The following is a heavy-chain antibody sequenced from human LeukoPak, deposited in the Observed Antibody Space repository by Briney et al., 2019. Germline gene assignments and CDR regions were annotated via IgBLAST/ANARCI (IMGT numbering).Heavy chain of an antibody. J-gene: IGHJ4*02. CDR3: ASYFVGNGGRGY. CDR2: VYDSWNN. V-gene: IGHV4-30-4*01. CDR1: GDSINSGNSH. D-gene: IGHD3-10*02. Sequence: SETLSLTCTVSGDSINSGNSHWTWIRQPPGKGLEWLGSVYDSWNNYYNPSLESRITMSVDTSKNQYSLELSSVIAADTAVYYCASYFVGNGGRGYWGQGALVSVSS.